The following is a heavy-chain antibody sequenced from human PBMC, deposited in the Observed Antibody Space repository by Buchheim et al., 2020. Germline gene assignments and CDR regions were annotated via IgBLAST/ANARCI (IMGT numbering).Heavy chain of an antibody. CDR3: ARDSTKWSSDY. CDR2: INPSDDVT. CDR1: GYTFTRFN. J-gene: IGHJ4*02. V-gene: IGHV1-46*04. Sequence: QVQLVQSGAEVKKPGASVKVSCKASGYTFTRFNMHWVRQAPGQGLEWMGIINPSDDVTAYAQKLQDRVTVARDTSPSTVYLELSSLRSEDTAVYYCARDSTKWSSDYWGQGTL. D-gene: IGHD2-15*01.